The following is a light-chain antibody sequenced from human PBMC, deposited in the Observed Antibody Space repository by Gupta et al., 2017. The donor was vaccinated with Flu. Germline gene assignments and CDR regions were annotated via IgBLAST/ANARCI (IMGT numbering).Light chain of an antibody. CDR2: VYN. Sequence: QAVRITCQGDSLIDSYASLYQQQPGPAHVLVIEVYNIRPSGIPDRFAFSSSGNTDSSTLTRAQAEDYADDDYYSRANTDNQQWVFGGGTKVTVL. CDR3: YSRANTDNQQWV. CDR1: SLIDSY. V-gene: IGLV3-19*01. J-gene: IGLJ3*02.